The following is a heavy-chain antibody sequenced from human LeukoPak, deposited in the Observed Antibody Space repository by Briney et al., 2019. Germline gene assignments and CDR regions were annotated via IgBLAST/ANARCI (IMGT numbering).Heavy chain of an antibody. Sequence: SVKLSCKASGYTFTSYYMHWVRQAPGQGLEWMGRIIPILGIANYAQKYQGRVTITADKSTSTAYMELSSLRSEDTAVYYCARSPQYCSSTSCYTNYYGMDVWGQGTTVTVSS. V-gene: IGHV1-69*02. J-gene: IGHJ6*02. CDR1: GYTFTSYY. CDR3: ARSPQYCSSTSCYTNYYGMDV. CDR2: IIPILGIA. D-gene: IGHD2-2*02.